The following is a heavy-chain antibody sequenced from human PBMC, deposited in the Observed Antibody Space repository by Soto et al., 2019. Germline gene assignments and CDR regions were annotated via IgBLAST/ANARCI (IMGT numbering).Heavy chain of an antibody. J-gene: IGHJ6*03. V-gene: IGHV4-39*02. CDR3: ARESRAYYYYMDV. CDR1: GGSISSSSYY. CDR2: IYYSGST. Sequence: QLQLQESGPGLVKPSETLSLTCTVSGGSISSSSYYWGWIRQPPGKGLEWIGSIYYSGSTYYNPSLKSRVTISVDTSKNQFSLKLSSVTAADTAVYYYARESRAYYYYMDVWGKGTTVTVSS.